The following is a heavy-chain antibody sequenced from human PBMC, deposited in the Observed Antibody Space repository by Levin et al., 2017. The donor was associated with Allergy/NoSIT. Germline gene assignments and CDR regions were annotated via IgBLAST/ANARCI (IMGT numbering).Heavy chain of an antibody. CDR1: GFTFSSYA. Sequence: SCAASGFTFSSYAMSWVRQAPGKGLEWVSAISGSGGSTYYADSVKGRFTISRDNSKNTLYLQMNSLRAEDTAVYYCAKGYCSGGSCPVRFDIWGQGTMVTVSS. V-gene: IGHV3-23*01. J-gene: IGHJ3*02. CDR2: ISGSGGST. D-gene: IGHD2-15*01. CDR3: AKGYCSGGSCPVRFDI.